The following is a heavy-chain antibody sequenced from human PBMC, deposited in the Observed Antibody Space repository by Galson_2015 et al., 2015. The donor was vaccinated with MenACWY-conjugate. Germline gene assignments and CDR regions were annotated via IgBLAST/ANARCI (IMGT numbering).Heavy chain of an antibody. CDR2: IRYDGSNK. V-gene: IGHV3-30*02. CDR3: AKDVIRAVTFAFDI. Sequence: SLRLSCAASGFTFSSYGMHWVRQAPGKGLEWVAFIRYDGSNKYYADSVKGRFTISRDNSKNTLYLQMNSLRAEDTAVYYCAKDVIRAVTFAFDIWGQGTMVTVSS. J-gene: IGHJ3*02. CDR1: GFTFSSYG. D-gene: IGHD6-19*01.